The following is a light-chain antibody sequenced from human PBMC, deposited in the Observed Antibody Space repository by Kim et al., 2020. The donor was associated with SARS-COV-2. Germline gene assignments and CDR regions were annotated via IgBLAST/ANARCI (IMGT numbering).Light chain of an antibody. CDR2: GKN. V-gene: IGLV3-19*01. Sequence: AMGKTERTTCQGDSRRTYYATWYQKKPGQAPILVSFGKNSRPEGIPARFSGSSSGNTASLTITGTQAGDEADYYCNSRDSNDNVVFGGGTKVTVL. CDR1: SRRTYY. CDR3: NSRDSNDNVV. J-gene: IGLJ2*01.